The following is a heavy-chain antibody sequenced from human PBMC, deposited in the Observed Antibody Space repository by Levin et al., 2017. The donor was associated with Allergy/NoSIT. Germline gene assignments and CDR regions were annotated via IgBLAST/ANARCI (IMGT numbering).Heavy chain of an antibody. CDR1: GITFSSYG. CDR3: AKSRGDRTYSRIDF. J-gene: IGHJ4*02. CDR2: IIASGTNT. V-gene: IGHV3-23*01. Sequence: SGGSLRLSCAASGITFSSYGMNWVRQAPGKGLEWVSSIIASGTNTHYADSVKGRFTIARDNSKNTLYLQMNSLRAEDQAIYYCAKSRGDRTYSRIDFWGQGTLVAVSS. D-gene: IGHD3-10*01.